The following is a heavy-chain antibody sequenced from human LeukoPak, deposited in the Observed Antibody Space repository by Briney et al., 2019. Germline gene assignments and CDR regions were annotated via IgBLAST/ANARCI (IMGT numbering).Heavy chain of an antibody. J-gene: IGHJ1*01. Sequence: GGSLRLSCAASGFTFSSYSMNWVRQAPGKGLEWVSGISPSGGITYYTDSVKGRFTISRDNSKNTQSLQMNNLRAEDTAVYYCAKDDDWGRYKHWGQGTLVTVSS. V-gene: IGHV3-23*01. D-gene: IGHD3-16*01. CDR3: AKDDDWGRYKH. CDR2: ISPSGGIT. CDR1: GFTFSSYS.